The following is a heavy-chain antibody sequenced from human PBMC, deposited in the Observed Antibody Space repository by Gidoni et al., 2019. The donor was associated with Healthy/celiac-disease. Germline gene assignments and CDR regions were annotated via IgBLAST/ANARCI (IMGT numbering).Heavy chain of an antibody. CDR2: IYPGDSDT. V-gene: IGHV5-51*01. D-gene: IGHD6-19*01. J-gene: IGHJ6*02. CDR3: ARGGGAVAGRTYYGMYV. CDR1: GYSITSEW. Sequence: EVQLVQAGAEGKKPGESLKISCKGSGYSITSEWIVWVRQMPGNGLEWVGIIYPGDSDTRYSPSFQGQVTISADKSISTADLQWTSLKASDTAMYYCARGGGAVAGRTYYGMYVWGQGPTVTVSS.